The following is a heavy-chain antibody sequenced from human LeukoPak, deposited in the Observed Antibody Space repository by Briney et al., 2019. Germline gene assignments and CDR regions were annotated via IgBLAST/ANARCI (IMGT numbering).Heavy chain of an antibody. V-gene: IGHV4-34*01. CDR1: GGSFSGYC. J-gene: IGHJ4*02. D-gene: IGHD6-6*01. CDR3: AREAQYLAAYFDY. Sequence: PSETLSLTCAVYGGSFSGYCWSWIRQPPGKGLEWIGEINHSGSTYYNPSLKSRVTISVDTSKNQFSLKLSSVTAADTAVYYCAREAQYLAAYFDYWGQGTLVTVSS. CDR2: INHSGST.